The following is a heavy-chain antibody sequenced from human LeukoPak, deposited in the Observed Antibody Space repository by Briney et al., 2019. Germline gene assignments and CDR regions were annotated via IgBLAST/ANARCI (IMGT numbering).Heavy chain of an antibody. Sequence: GGSLRLSCAASGFTFSDYYMSWIRQAPGKGLEWVSYISSSGSTIYYADSVKGRFTIPRDNAKNSLYLQMNSLRAEDTAVYYCARARTVTTWESYFDYWGQGTLVTVSS. V-gene: IGHV3-11*01. D-gene: IGHD4-17*01. CDR1: GFTFSDYY. J-gene: IGHJ4*02. CDR3: ARARTVTTWESYFDY. CDR2: ISSSGSTI.